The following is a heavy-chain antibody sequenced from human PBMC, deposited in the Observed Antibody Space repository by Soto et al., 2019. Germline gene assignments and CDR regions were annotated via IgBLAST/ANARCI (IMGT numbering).Heavy chain of an antibody. V-gene: IGHV5-10-1*01. CDR1: GYSFTTYW. CDR3: ARLTLAHDSFGRPLYGLDI. J-gene: IGHJ3*02. D-gene: IGHD3-22*01. CDR2: IDPTDSYT. Sequence: GESLKISCQAAGYSFTTYWISWVRQMPGKGLECMGRIDPTDSYTDYGPSFEGHVTMSVDRSINTAYLEWSSLKASDSAMYYCARLTLAHDSFGRPLYGLDIWGQGTMVTVSS.